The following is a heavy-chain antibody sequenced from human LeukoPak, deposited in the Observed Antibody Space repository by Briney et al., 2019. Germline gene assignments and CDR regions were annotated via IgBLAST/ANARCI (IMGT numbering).Heavy chain of an antibody. CDR1: GFTFSSYG. D-gene: IGHD3-10*01. J-gene: IGHJ4*02. Sequence: GGSLRLSCAASGFTFSSYGMHWVRQAPGKGLEWVAVISYDGSNKYYADSVKGRFTISRDNSKNTLYLQMNSLRAEDTAVYYCAKGPHYYGSGFPFDYWGQGTLVTVSS. CDR3: AKGPHYYGSGFPFDY. V-gene: IGHV3-30*18. CDR2: ISYDGSNK.